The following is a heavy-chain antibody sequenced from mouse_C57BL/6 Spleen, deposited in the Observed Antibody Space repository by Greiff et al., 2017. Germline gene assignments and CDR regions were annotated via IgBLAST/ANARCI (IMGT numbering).Heavy chain of an antibody. J-gene: IGHJ3*01. Sequence: VQLQQSGAELARPGASVKLSCKASGYTFTSYGINWVKQRPGQGLEWIGEIYPRSGYTYYNQKFKGKATLTVDKSSSTAYMELRSLTSEDSAVYVCARVVDSTGGGFAYWGQGTMVTVSA. CDR3: ARVVDSTGGGFAY. D-gene: IGHD3-2*02. CDR2: IYPRSGYT. CDR1: GYTFTSYG. V-gene: IGHV1-81*01.